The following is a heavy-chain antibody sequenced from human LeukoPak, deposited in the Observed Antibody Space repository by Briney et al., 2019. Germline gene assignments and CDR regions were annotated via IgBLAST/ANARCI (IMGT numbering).Heavy chain of an antibody. J-gene: IGHJ3*02. CDR3: ARAQHIVVVTAMFDI. CDR2: IKQDGSEK. CDR1: GFTFSNYW. Sequence: GGSLRLSCAASGFTFSNYWMGWVRQAPGKGLEWVANIKQDGSEKYYVDPVKGRFTISRDNAKNSLYLQMNSLRAEDTAVYYCARAQHIVVVTAMFDIWGQGTMVTVSS. D-gene: IGHD2-21*02. V-gene: IGHV3-7*03.